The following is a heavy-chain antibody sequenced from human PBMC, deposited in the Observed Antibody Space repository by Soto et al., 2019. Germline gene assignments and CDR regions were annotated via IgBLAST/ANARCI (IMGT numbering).Heavy chain of an antibody. D-gene: IGHD1-26*01. CDR2: ISHDGTKK. J-gene: IGHJ6*02. Sequence: QVQVVESGGGVVQPGRSLTLSCAASGFTLGNFAMHWVRQAPGKGLLWVAVISHDGTKKHYAESVKDRITISRDNSKNTLFLQLNSLRAEDTAIYYCARVQDSGSYPVDYYYGLDVWGQGTAVTVSS. CDR3: ARVQDSGSYPVDYYYGLDV. V-gene: IGHV3-30*01. CDR1: GFTLGNFA.